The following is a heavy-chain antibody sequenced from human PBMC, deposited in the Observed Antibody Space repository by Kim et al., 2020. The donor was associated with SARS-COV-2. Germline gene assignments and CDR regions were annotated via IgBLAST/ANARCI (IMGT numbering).Heavy chain of an antibody. CDR1: GFTFDDYA. Sequence: GGSLRLSCAASGFTFDDYAMHWVRQAPGKGLEWLSGISWNSGSIGYADSVKGRFTISRDNAKNSLYLQMNSLRAEDTALYYCAKDSLRCSSTSCYGNRPFYFGMDVWGQGTTVTVSS. V-gene: IGHV3-9*01. D-gene: IGHD2-2*01. CDR3: AKDSLRCSSTSCYGNRPFYFGMDV. CDR2: ISWNSGSI. J-gene: IGHJ6*02.